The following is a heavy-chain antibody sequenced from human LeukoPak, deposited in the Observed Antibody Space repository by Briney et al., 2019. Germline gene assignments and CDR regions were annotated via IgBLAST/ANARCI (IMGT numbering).Heavy chain of an antibody. CDR2: LYYSGST. D-gene: IGHD3-10*01. V-gene: IGHV4-59*08. Sequence: PSETLSLTCAVYGGSISSYYWSWIRQPPGKGLEWIGYLYYSGSTNYNPSLKSRVTISVDTSKNQFSLKLTSVTAADTAVYYCARAGPGYSFDYWGQGTPVTVSS. J-gene: IGHJ4*02. CDR3: ARAGPGYSFDY. CDR1: GGSISSYY.